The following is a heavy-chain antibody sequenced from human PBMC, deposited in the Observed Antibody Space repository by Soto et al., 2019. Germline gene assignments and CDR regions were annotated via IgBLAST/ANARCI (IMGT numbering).Heavy chain of an antibody. J-gene: IGHJ4*02. CDR1: GGSISSGGYY. D-gene: IGHD4-17*01. Sequence: NPXETLSLTCTVSGGSISSGGYYWSWIRQHPGKGLEWIGYIYYSGSTYYNPSLKSRVTISVDTSKNQFSLKLSSVTAADTAVYYCARSYGDAVGFDYWGQGTLVTVSS. V-gene: IGHV4-31*03. CDR3: ARSYGDAVGFDY. CDR2: IYYSGST.